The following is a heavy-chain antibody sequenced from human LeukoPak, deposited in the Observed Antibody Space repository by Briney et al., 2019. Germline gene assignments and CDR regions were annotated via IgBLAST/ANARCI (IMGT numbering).Heavy chain of an antibody. CDR3: ARDRVGATTNFDY. Sequence: GGSLRLSCAASGFTFSSYTMNWVRQAPGKGLEWVSSIISSGNDKDYADSVKGRFTISRDNAKNSLFLQMNSLRAEDTAVYYCARDRVGATTNFDYWGQGTLVTVSS. V-gene: IGHV3-21*01. J-gene: IGHJ4*02. CDR2: IISSGNDK. CDR1: GFTFSSYT. D-gene: IGHD1-26*01.